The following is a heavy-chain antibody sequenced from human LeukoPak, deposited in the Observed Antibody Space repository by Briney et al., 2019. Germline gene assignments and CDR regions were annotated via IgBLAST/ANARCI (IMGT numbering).Heavy chain of an antibody. CDR3: ARNVGWFRFDY. D-gene: IGHD2-15*01. V-gene: IGHV3-7*03. J-gene: IGHJ4*02. Sequence: GGSLRLSCAASGFTFITYWMDWVRQAPGKGLEWVANINEDGSEKYYEDSVKGRFTISRDNAKNSLYLQMNSLRAEDTAVYYCARNVGWFRFDYWGQGTLVTVSS. CDR2: INEDGSEK. CDR1: GFTFITYW.